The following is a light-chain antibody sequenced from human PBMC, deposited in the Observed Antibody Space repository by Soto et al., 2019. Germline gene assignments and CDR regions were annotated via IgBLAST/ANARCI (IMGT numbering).Light chain of an antibody. Sequence: QSALTQPASVSGSPGQSITISCTGDSGDVGGYDLVSWFQQHPGEAPRLIISDVTKRPSGVSNRFSGSKSGNTASLTISGLPAEDSANYYCCSYAGGNTLMFGRGTKLTVL. CDR2: DVT. V-gene: IGLV2-23*02. CDR3: CSYAGGNTLM. CDR1: SGDVGGYDL. J-gene: IGLJ3*02.